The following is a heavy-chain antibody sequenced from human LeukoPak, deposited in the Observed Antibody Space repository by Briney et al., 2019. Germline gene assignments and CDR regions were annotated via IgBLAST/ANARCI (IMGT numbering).Heavy chain of an antibody. D-gene: IGHD1-26*01. CDR1: GFTFSSYS. J-gene: IGHJ4*02. V-gene: IGHV3-21*06. Sequence: GGSLRLSCAASGFTFSSYSMNWVRQAPGKGLEWVSSITNGSTYIFHADSVKGRFTISRDNAKNTLYLQMNSLRVEDTAVYYCAISPIVGTTYYFDSWGQGTLVIVSS. CDR2: ITNGSTYI. CDR3: AISPIVGTTYYFDS.